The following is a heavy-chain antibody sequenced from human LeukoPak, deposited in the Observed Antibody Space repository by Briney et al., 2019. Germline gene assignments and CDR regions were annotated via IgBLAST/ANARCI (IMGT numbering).Heavy chain of an antibody. V-gene: IGHV3-7*01. CDR3: ARIAVNDAFDI. J-gene: IGHJ3*02. CDR2: IKQDGSEK. CDR1: GFTFSSYW. Sequence: GGSLRLSCAASGFTFSSYWMSWVRQAPGKGLEWVANIKQDGSEKYYVDSLKGRFTISRDNAKNSLYLQMNSLRADDTAVYYCARIAVNDAFDIWGQGTMVTVSS.